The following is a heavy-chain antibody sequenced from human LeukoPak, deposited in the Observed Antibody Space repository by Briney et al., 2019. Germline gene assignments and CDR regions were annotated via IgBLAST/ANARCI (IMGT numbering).Heavy chain of an antibody. J-gene: IGHJ3*02. CDR2: INHSGST. D-gene: IGHD2-15*01. V-gene: IGHV4-34*01. CDR1: GGSFSGYY. Sequence: SETLSLTCAVYGGSFSGYYWSWIRQPPGKGLEWIGEINHSGSTNYNPSLKSRVTISVDTPKNQFSLKLSSVTAADTAVYYCAKGYCSGGNCYSPSFDIWGQGTMVTVSS. CDR3: AKGYCSGGNCYSPSFDI.